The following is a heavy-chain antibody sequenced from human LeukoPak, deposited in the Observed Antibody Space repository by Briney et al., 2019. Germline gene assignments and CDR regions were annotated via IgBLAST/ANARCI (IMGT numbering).Heavy chain of an antibody. CDR3: ARGYCSGGSCYLDP. V-gene: IGHV4-39*07. CDR1: GGSISSSSYY. J-gene: IGHJ6*02. CDR2: INHSGST. D-gene: IGHD2-15*01. Sequence: SETLSLTCTVSGGSISSSSYYWSWIRQPPGKGLEWIGEINHSGSTNYNPSLKSRVTISVDTSKNQFSLKLSSVTAADTAVYYCARGYCSGGSCYLDPWGQGTTVTVSS.